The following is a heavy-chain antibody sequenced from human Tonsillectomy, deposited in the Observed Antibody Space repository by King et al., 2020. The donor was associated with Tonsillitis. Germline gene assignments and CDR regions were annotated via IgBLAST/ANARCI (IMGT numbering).Heavy chain of an antibody. D-gene: IGHD3-22*01. Sequence: VQLVESGGGLVQPGGSLRLSCAASGFTFSSYAMGWARQAPGKGLEWVSGISGSGGYTYYADSVKGRFTISRDNSKNMLYLQMNSLRAEDTAIYCCATHRGDYYDSSGYHPFDYWGQGTLVTVSS. CDR1: GFTFSSYA. CDR2: ISGSGGYT. V-gene: IGHV3-23*04. CDR3: ATHRGDYYDSSGYHPFDY. J-gene: IGHJ4*02.